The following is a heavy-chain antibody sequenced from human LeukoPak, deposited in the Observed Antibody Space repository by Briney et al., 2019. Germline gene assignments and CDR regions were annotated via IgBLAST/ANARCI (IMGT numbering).Heavy chain of an antibody. CDR1: GFTFSSYE. J-gene: IGHJ4*02. Sequence: PGGSLRLSCAGSGFTFSSYEMNWVRQAPGKGVEGVSYISSSGSTIYYADSVKGRFTISRDNAKNSLYLQMNSLRAEDTAVYYCASTHGGSFDSWGQGTLVTVSS. CDR2: ISSSGSTI. V-gene: IGHV3-48*03. CDR3: ASTHGGSFDS. D-gene: IGHD3-10*01.